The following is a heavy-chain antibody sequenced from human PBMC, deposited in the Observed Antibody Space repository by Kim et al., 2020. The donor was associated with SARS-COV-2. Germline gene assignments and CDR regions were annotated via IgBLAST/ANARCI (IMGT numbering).Heavy chain of an antibody. CDR1: GGSISSYY. J-gene: IGHJ6*02. CDR3: ARVPGGPPNGYYYYYGMDV. V-gene: IGHV4-59*13. D-gene: IGHD3-16*01. Sequence: SETLSLTCTVSGGSISSYYWSWIRQPPGKGLEWIGYIYYSGSTNYNPSLKSRVTISVDTSKNQFSLKLSSVTAADTAVYYCARVPGGPPNGYYYYYGMDVWGQGTTVTVSS. CDR2: IYYSGST.